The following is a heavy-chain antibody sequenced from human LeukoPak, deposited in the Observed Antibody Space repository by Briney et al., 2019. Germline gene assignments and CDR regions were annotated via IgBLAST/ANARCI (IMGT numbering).Heavy chain of an antibody. Sequence: SETLFLTCTVSGGSISSYYWSWIRQPPGKGLEWIGYIYYSGSTNYNPSLKSRVTISVDTSKNQFSLKLSSVTAADTAVYYCARVGPYSSGSFDYWGQGTLVTVSS. CDR1: GGSISSYY. D-gene: IGHD6-19*01. CDR3: ARVGPYSSGSFDY. V-gene: IGHV4-59*01. CDR2: IYYSGST. J-gene: IGHJ4*02.